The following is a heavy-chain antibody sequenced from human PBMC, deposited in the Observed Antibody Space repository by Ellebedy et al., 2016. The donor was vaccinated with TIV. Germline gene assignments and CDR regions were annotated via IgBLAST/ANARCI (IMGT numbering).Heavy chain of an antibody. D-gene: IGHD6-19*01. V-gene: IGHV4-59*01. CDR3: ARTIALAGTFSFDY. Sequence: SETLSLTCTVSGGSISNYYWSWIRQPPGKGLEWIGYIFYSGSTHYNPSLKSRVTISVDTSKNQFSLKLSSVTAADTAMYFCARTIALAGTFSFDYWGQGTLVTVSS. CDR2: IFYSGST. J-gene: IGHJ4*02. CDR1: GGSISNYY.